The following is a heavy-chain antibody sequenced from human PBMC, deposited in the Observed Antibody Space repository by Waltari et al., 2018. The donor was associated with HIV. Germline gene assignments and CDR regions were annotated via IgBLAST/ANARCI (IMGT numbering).Heavy chain of an antibody. CDR3: ARGPDDCEKGVCYAFDI. J-gene: IGHJ3*02. CDR1: AFKLRNYW. Sequence: EMWFVESGGGLVQPGGFLRLSCSASAFKLRNYWMRWFRQVPGKGLEWLANINEDGSEKNYVDSLRGRFTISRDNARNTLYLQMNSLSLEDTAMYYCARGPDDCEKGVCYAFDIWGQGTMVTVSS. V-gene: IGHV3-7*03. D-gene: IGHD2-8*01. CDR2: INEDGSEK.